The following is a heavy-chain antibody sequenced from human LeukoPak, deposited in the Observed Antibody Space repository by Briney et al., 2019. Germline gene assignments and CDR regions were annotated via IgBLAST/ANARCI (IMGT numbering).Heavy chain of an antibody. J-gene: IGHJ2*01. CDR1: GFTFDDYA. Sequence: PGGSLRLSCAASGFTFDDYAMHWVRQAPGKGLEWVSGINWNSDSIAYADSVKGRFTISRDNAANSLYLQMNSLRPEDTALYYCAKGLITMVLSYFDLWGRGTLVTVSS. CDR3: AKGLITMVLSYFDL. D-gene: IGHD4/OR15-4a*01. CDR2: INWNSDSI. V-gene: IGHV3-9*01.